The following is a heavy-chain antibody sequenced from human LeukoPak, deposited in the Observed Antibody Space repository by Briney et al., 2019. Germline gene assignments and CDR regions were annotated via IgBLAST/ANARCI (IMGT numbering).Heavy chain of an antibody. CDR3: AKVAGYYDFWSGYRGSNYMDV. Sequence: AGGSLRLSCAASGFTFSSYAMSWVRQAPGKGLEWVSAISGSGGSTNYADSVKGRFTISRDNSKNTLSLQMNSLRAEDTAVYYCAKVAGYYDFWSGYRGSNYMDVWGKGTTVTVSS. V-gene: IGHV3-23*01. D-gene: IGHD3-3*01. CDR1: GFTFSSYA. CDR2: ISGSGGST. J-gene: IGHJ6*03.